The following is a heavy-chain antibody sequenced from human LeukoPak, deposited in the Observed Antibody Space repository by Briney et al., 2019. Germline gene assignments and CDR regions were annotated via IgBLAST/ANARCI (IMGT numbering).Heavy chain of an antibody. Sequence: GGSLRLSCAASGFTFSSYAMHWVRQAPGKGLEWVAVISYDGSNKYYADSVKGRFTISRDNSKNTLYLQMNSLRAEDTAVYYCARDRDMAAMAGYFDYWGQGTLVTVSS. J-gene: IGHJ4*02. V-gene: IGHV3-30-3*01. CDR2: ISYDGSNK. CDR1: GFTFSSYA. CDR3: ARDRDMAAMAGYFDY. D-gene: IGHD5-18*01.